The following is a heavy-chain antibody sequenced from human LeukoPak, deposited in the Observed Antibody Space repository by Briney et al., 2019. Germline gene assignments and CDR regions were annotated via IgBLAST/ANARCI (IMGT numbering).Heavy chain of an antibody. CDR3: ARVPYAYGDLPYYYGMDV. CDR2: IYSGGST. V-gene: IGHV3-66*01. Sequence: GGSLRLSCAASGFTVSSNYMSWVRQAPGKGLEWVSVIYSGGSTYYADSVKGRFTISRDNSKNTLYLQMNSLRAEDTAVYYCARVPYAYGDLPYYYGMDVWGQGTTVTVSS. CDR1: GFTVSSNY. D-gene: IGHD4-17*01. J-gene: IGHJ6*02.